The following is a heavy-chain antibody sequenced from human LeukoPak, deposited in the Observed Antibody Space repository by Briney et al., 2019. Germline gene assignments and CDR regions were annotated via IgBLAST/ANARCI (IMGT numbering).Heavy chain of an antibody. CDR1: VFTFSDFC. J-gene: IGHJ4*02. CDR3: VRDSGDYEGRLDY. D-gene: IGHD4-17*01. V-gene: IGHV3-11*01. CDR2: ISSSGITI. Sequence: GGSLRLPCAASVFTFSDFCMSWIRQAPWKGLEWLSSISSSGITIYYADCVKGRFTISRDNAKNSLYLQMNSLRVEDTAVYYCVRDSGDYEGRLDYWGQGTLVTVSS.